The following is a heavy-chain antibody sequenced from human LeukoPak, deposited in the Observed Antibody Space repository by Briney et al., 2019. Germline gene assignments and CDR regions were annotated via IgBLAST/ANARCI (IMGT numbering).Heavy chain of an antibody. Sequence: GESLKISCKGSGYSFTSYWIGWVRQMPGKGLEWMGIIYPGDSDTRYSPSFQGQVTISADKSISTAYLQWSSLKASDTAMYYCARHGSTYYYDSSGTRAFDIWGQGTMVTVSS. V-gene: IGHV5-51*01. CDR1: GYSFTSYW. CDR2: IYPGDSDT. CDR3: ARHGSTYYYDSSGTRAFDI. J-gene: IGHJ3*02. D-gene: IGHD3-22*01.